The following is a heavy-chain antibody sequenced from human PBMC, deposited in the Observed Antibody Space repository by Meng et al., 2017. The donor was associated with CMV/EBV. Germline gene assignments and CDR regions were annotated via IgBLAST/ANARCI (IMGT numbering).Heavy chain of an antibody. V-gene: IGHV3-15*01. CDR2: IKSKTDGGTT. Sequence: GGSLRLSCAASGFTFSNAWMSWVRQAPGKGLECVGRIKSKTDGGTTDYAAPVKGRFTITRDDSKNTLYLQMNSLKTVDTAVYYCTTGHYYYGMDVWGQGTTVTVSS. CDR1: GFTFSNAW. CDR3: TTGHYYYGMDV. J-gene: IGHJ6*02.